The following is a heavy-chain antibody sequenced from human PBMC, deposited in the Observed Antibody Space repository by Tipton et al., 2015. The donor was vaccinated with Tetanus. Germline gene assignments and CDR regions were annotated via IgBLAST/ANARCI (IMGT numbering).Heavy chain of an antibody. CDR2: ISYDGINK. Sequence: RSLRLSCAASGFSFSTYGIHWVRQAPGKGLEWVALISYDGINKYYADSVKGRITVSRDNSKNTLYLQMNSLRVEDTAVYYCAKDIYCNAGNCYNNCYGMDVWGQGTTVTVSS. J-gene: IGHJ6*02. V-gene: IGHV3-30*18. CDR3: AKDIYCNAGNCYNNCYGMDV. CDR1: GFSFSTYG. D-gene: IGHD2-15*01.